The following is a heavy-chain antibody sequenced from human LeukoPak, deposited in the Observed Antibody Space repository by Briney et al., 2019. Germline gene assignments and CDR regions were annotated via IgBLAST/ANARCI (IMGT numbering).Heavy chain of an antibody. D-gene: IGHD1-7*01. CDR3: AKEVSRWNYFVDY. CDR2: ISGSSDYI. Sequence: GGSLRLSCAASGFTFSSYRMNWVRQAPGKGLEWVSSISGSSDYIYYADSVKGRFTISRDNAKNSLYLQMNSLRAEDTAVYYCAKEVSRWNYFVDYWGQGTLVTVSS. CDR1: GFTFSSYR. J-gene: IGHJ4*02. V-gene: IGHV3-21*01.